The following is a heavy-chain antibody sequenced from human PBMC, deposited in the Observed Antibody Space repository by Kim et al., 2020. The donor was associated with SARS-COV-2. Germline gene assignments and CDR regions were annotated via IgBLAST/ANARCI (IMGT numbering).Heavy chain of an antibody. Sequence: SVKVSCKASGGTFSSYAISWVRQAPGQGLEWMGGIIPIFGTANYAQKFQGRVTITADESTSTAYMELSSLRSEDTAVYYCARSPYYYGSGRGENWFDPWGQGTLVTVSS. V-gene: IGHV1-69*13. CDR2: IIPIFGTA. J-gene: IGHJ5*02. CDR1: GGTFSSYA. CDR3: ARSPYYYGSGRGENWFDP. D-gene: IGHD3-10*01.